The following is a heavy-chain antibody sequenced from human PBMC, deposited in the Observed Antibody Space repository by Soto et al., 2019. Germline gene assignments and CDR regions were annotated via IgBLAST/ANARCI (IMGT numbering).Heavy chain of an antibody. CDR2: ISGSGGRT. D-gene: IGHD2-8*01. J-gene: IGHJ4*02. V-gene: IGHV3-23*01. CDR3: AKRMAYYFDY. Sequence: GGSLRLSCAASGFTFSSYGMHWVRQAPGKGPEWVSTISGSGGRTYYAESVKGRFTISRDNARNTVYVQLNSLRAEDTAVYYCAKRMAYYFDYWGQGTLVTVSS. CDR1: GFTFSSYG.